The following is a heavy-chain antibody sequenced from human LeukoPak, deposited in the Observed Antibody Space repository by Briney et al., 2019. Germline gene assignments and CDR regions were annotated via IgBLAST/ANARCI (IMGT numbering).Heavy chain of an antibody. CDR2: ISTYNGNT. J-gene: IGHJ4*02. CDR1: DYTFTSYG. CDR3: ARGGQYEENDY. V-gene: IGHV1-18*01. D-gene: IGHD2-2*01. Sequence: ASVKVSCKASDYTFTSYGISWVRQAPVQGLEWMGWISTYNGNTNFAQKLQGRVAMTTETSTSTAYMELSSLRSEDTAVYYCARGGQYEENDYWGQGTLVTVSS.